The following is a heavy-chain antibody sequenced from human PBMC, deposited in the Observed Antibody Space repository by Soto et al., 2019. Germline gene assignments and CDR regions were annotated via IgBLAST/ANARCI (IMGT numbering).Heavy chain of an antibody. D-gene: IGHD3-16*02. CDR1: GFSFSAYS. J-gene: IGHJ4*02. V-gene: IGHV3-48*04. CDR3: VRDPDDYVGGSSRSDC. CDR2: IGSSSRPI. Sequence: EVQLVESGGGLGQPGGSLRLSCTASGFSFSAYSMNWVRQVPGKGLEWVSYIGSSSRPIYYADSVKGRFTISRDNAKNSLYLQMNSLRAGDTAVYYCVRDPDDYVGGSSRSDCWGQGSLVTVSS.